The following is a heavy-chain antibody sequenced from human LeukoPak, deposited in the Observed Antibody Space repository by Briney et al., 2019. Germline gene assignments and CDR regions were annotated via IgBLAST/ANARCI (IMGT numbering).Heavy chain of an antibody. CDR3: ARDPWSGTTHFDY. J-gene: IGHJ4*02. CDR1: GFTFSSYS. V-gene: IGHV3-48*01. Sequence: GGSLRLSCAASGFTFSSYSMNWVRQAPGKGLEWVSYISSSSSTIYYADSVKGRFTISRDNAKNSLYLQMNSLRAEDTAVYYCARDPWSGTTHFDYWGQGTLVIVSS. D-gene: IGHD3-3*01. CDR2: ISSSSSTI.